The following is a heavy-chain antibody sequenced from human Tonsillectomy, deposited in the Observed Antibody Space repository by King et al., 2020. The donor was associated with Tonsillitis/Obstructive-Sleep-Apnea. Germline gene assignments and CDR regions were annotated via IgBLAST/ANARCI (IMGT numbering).Heavy chain of an antibody. D-gene: IGHD2-15*01. J-gene: IGHJ4*02. CDR3: ARDQGCSGGTCASSYFDY. CDR1: GFTFRTFP. CDR2: ISYDGSNK. V-gene: IGHV3-30*04. Sequence: VQLVESGGGVVQPGRSLRLSCAASGFTFRTFPMHWVRQAPGKGLEWVAVISYDGSNKYSADSVKGRFTISRDNSKNTLYLQMNSLRPEDTAVYYCARDQGCSGGTCASSYFDYWGQGTLVTVSS.